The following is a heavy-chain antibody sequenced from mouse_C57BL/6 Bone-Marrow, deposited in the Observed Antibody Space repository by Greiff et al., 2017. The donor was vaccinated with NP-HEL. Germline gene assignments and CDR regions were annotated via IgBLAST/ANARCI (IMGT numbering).Heavy chain of an antibody. D-gene: IGHD1-1*01. Sequence: EVKLQQSGPELVKPGASVKISCKASGYSFTDYNMNWVKQSNGKSLEWIGVINPNYGTTSYNQKFKGKATLTVDQSSSTAYMQLNSLTSEDSAVYYCAILYGSSPYYFDYWGKGTTLTVSS. CDR3: AILYGSSPYYFDY. V-gene: IGHV1-39*01. CDR2: INPNYGTT. CDR1: GYSFTDYN. J-gene: IGHJ2*01.